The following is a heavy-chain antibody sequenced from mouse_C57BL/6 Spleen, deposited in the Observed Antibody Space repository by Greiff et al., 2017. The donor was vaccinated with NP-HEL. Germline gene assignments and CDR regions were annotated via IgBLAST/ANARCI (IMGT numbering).Heavy chain of an antibody. J-gene: IGHJ2*01. D-gene: IGHD2-4*01. V-gene: IGHV1-18*01. Sequence: EVQLQQSGPELVKPGASVKIPCKASGYTFTDYNMDWVKQSHGKSLEWIGDINPNNGGTIYNQKFKGKATLTVDKSSSTAYMELRSLTSEDTAVYYCARWGYDYDVGPYYFDYWGQGTTLTVSS. CDR2: INPNNGGT. CDR3: ARWGYDYDVGPYYFDY. CDR1: GYTFTDYN.